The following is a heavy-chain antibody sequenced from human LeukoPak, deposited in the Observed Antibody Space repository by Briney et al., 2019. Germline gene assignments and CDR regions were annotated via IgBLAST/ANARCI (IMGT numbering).Heavy chain of an antibody. CDR3: ARAIGGWQPTGAFDI. CDR1: GGTFSSYA. CDR2: IIPILGIA. V-gene: IGHV1-69*04. J-gene: IGHJ3*02. Sequence: ASVKVSCKASGGTFSSYAISWVRQAPGQGLEWMGRIIPILGIANYAQKFQGRVTITADKSTSTAYMELSSLRSEDTAVYYCARAIGGWQPTGAFDIWGQGTMVTVSS. D-gene: IGHD6-19*01.